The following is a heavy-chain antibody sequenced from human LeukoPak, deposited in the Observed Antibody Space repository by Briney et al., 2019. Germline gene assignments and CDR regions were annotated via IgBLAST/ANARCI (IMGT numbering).Heavy chain of an antibody. Sequence: SGGSLRLSCEASGFTFSRYWMHWVRQAPGKGLMWVSRINSDGSATTYADFVKGRFTISRDNAKNTVYLQMNSLRVDDTAIYYCERNYGAWGQGTLVTV. CDR3: ERNYGA. CDR2: INSDGSAT. V-gene: IGHV3-74*03. J-gene: IGHJ5*02. CDR1: GFTFSRYW. D-gene: IGHD4/OR15-4a*01.